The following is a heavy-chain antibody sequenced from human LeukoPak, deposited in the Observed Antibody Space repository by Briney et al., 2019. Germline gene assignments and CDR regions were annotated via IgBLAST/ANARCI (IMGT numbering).Heavy chain of an antibody. CDR2: INQDGSEK. CDR1: GFTFSSYW. CDR3: ARVKGMAAAGGNGIFDY. J-gene: IGHJ4*02. D-gene: IGHD6-13*01. Sequence: GGSLRLSCAASGFTFSSYWMSWVRQAPGKGLEWVASINQDGSEKYSVDSVKGRFTISRDNAKDSLYLQVNSLGAEDTAVYYCARVKGMAAAGGNGIFDYWGQGTLVTVSS. V-gene: IGHV3-7*05.